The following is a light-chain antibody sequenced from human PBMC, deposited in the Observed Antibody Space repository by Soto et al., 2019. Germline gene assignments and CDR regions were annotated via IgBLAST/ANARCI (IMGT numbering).Light chain of an antibody. CDR2: EVS. CDR1: SSDVGGYNY. CDR3: SSYTSSSTRV. V-gene: IGLV2-14*01. Sequence: HSVRTQPASVSGSPGQSITISCTGTSSDVGGYNYVSWYQQHPGKAPKVMIYEVSKRPSGVSNRFSGSKSGNTASLTISGLQAEDEADYYCSSYTSSSTRVFGTGTKVTV. J-gene: IGLJ1*01.